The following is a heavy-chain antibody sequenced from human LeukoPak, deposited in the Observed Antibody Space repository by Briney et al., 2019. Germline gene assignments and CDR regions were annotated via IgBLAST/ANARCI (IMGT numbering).Heavy chain of an antibody. V-gene: IGHV3-20*04. Sequence: GGSLRLSCAASGFSFDDYGRSWVRQAPGKGLEWVCGINLNGGSTVYADSVKGLFTICRANAKNSLYLQLHSPTAAATALYYCARVRNSHDTSGPPRGAFDIWGQGTMVTVSS. CDR3: ARVRNSHDTSGPPRGAFDI. CDR2: INLNGGST. D-gene: IGHD3-22*01. J-gene: IGHJ3*02. CDR1: GFSFDDYG.